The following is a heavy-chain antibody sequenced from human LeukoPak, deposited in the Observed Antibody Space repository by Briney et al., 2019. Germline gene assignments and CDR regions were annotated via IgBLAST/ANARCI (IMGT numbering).Heavy chain of an antibody. D-gene: IGHD2-2*01. V-gene: IGHV3-23*01. CDR3: AKGPPSTYCSSTSCRNYDAFDI. CDR2: ISGSGGST. CDR1: GFTFSSYA. J-gene: IGHJ3*02. Sequence: GGSLRLSCAASGFTFSSYAMSWVRQAPGKGLEWVSAISGSGGSTYCADSVKGRFTISRDNSKNTLYLQMNSLRAEDTAVYYCAKGPPSTYCSSTSCRNYDAFDIWGQGTMVTVSS.